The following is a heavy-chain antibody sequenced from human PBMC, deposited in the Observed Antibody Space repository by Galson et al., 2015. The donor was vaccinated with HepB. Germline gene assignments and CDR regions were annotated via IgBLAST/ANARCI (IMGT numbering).Heavy chain of an antibody. CDR1: GFTFNSYT. Sequence: SLRLSCAASGFTFNSYTMNWVRHAPGKGLEWVSSISSGSSNIYYAESLEGRFTIFRDNAKNSVYLEMSNLRVEDTAVYSCVRGDKKAEYWGQGTLVTVSS. V-gene: IGHV3-21*01. CDR2: ISSGSSNI. J-gene: IGHJ4*02. CDR3: VRGDKKAEY. D-gene: IGHD2-21*01.